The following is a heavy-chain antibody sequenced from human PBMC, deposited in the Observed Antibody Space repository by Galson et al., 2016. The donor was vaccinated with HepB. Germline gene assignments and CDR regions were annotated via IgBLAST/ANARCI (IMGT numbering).Heavy chain of an antibody. CDR3: ARDVRRDGYFDYFDY. J-gene: IGHJ4*02. V-gene: IGHV3-30-3*01. D-gene: IGHD5-24*01. CDR2: ISCESSQK. CDR1: GFSFSSYA. Sequence: SLRLSCAGSGFSFSSYAFHWVRQAPGKGLEWVAVISCESSQKHYADSVKGRFTISRDNSMVFLQMNSLRDEDTAVYYCARDVRRDGYFDYFDYWGQGTLVTVSS.